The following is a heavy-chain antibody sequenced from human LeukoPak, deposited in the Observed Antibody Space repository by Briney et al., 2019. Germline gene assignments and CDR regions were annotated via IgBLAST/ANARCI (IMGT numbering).Heavy chain of an antibody. Sequence: GASVKVSCKASGYTFTGYYMHWVRQAPGQGLEWMGIINPSGGSTSYAQKFQGRVTMTRDTSTSTVYMELSSLRSEDTAVYYCARTIRWAEPQRYRVWYFDLWGRGTLVTVSS. CDR3: ARTIRWAEPQRYRVWYFDL. J-gene: IGHJ2*01. CDR2: INPSGGST. CDR1: GYTFTGYY. V-gene: IGHV1-46*01. D-gene: IGHD5-12*01.